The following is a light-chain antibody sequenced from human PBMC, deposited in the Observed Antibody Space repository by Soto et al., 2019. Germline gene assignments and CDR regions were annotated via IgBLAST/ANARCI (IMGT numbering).Light chain of an antibody. J-gene: IGLJ1*01. CDR2: DVS. Sequence: QSGLTQPRSVSGSPGQSVTISCTGTSSDVGGYNYVSWFQHHPGEAPKLIIFDVSQRPSGVPDRFSGSKSGMTASLTISGLRADDEADYYSCSYAGISSNVFGNGSKVTV. V-gene: IGLV2-11*01. CDR1: SSDVGGYNY. CDR3: CSYAGISSNV.